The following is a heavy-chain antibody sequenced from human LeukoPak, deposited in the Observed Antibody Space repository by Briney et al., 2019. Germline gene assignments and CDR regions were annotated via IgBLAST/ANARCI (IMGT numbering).Heavy chain of an antibody. CDR1: GFTFSSYS. J-gene: IGHJ4*02. CDR3: ARVGYYDSSGYYYVFDY. CDR2: ISSSSSDI. D-gene: IGHD3-22*01. V-gene: IGHV3-21*01. Sequence: PGGSLRLSCAASGFTFSSYSMNWVRQAPGKGRGWVSSISSSSSDIYYADSVKGRITISRDNTKNSLYLQMNRLRAEDTAVYYCARVGYYDSSGYYYVFDYWGQGTLVTVSS.